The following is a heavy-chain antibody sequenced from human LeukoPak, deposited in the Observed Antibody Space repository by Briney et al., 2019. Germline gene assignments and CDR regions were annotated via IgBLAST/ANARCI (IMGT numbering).Heavy chain of an antibody. CDR2: IFHYGST. J-gene: IGHJ4*02. V-gene: IGHV4-4*02. CDR1: GGSISSGTW. D-gene: IGHD3-9*01. CDR3: ASGGLVSRYLDH. Sequence: SETLSLTCAVSGGSISSGTWWTWVRLPPGKGLEWIGEIFHYGSTNVNPSLKSRLTMSVDESNHEFSLKLTSVTAADTAVYFCASGGLVSRYLDHWGQGLLVTVSS.